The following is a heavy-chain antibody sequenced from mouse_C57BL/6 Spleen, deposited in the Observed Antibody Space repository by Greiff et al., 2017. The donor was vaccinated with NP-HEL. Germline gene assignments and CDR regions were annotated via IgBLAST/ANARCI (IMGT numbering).Heavy chain of an antibody. CDR2: IYPRSGNT. V-gene: IGHV1-81*01. CDR3: AREDYSDYDEGGFDY. D-gene: IGHD2-4*01. J-gene: IGHJ2*01. CDR1: GYTFTSYG. Sequence: VQLQQSGAELARPGASVKLSCKASGYTFTSYGISWVKQRTGQGLEWIGEIYPRSGNTYYNEKFKGKATLTADKSSSTAYMELRSLTSEDSAVYFCAREDYSDYDEGGFDYWGQGTTLTVSS.